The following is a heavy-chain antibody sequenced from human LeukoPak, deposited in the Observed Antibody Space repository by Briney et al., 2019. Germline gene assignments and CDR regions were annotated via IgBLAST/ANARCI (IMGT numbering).Heavy chain of an antibody. Sequence: GGSLRLSCAASGFTFGSYGMHWVRQAPGKGLEWVAVISHDGKKKFYVDFVKSRFTISRDNSENTLYLQMNSLRTEDPAMYYCVKGTAMEPYDYYYYGMDVWGQGTTITVSS. CDR1: GFTFGSYG. CDR2: ISHDGKKK. V-gene: IGHV3-30*18. CDR3: VKGTAMEPYDYYYYGMDV. D-gene: IGHD5-18*01. J-gene: IGHJ6*02.